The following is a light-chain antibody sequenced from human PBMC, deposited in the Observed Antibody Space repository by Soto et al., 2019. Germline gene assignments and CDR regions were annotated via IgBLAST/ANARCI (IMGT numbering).Light chain of an antibody. Sequence: DIVMTQSPATLSVSPGERATLSCRASQSISSKLAWYQQKPGQPPSLLIYGVSTRATGVPARFSGSGSGTDFTLTIDSLQSEDSAVYYCQQFNNWLYTFGQGTKLEIK. V-gene: IGKV3-15*01. CDR1: QSISSK. J-gene: IGKJ2*01. CDR3: QQFNNWLYT. CDR2: GVS.